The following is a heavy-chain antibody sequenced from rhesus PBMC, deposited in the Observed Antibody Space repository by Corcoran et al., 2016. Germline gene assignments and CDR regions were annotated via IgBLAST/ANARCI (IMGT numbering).Heavy chain of an antibody. CDR3: ARDESNRFDV. Sequence: QGQLQESGPGLVKPSETLPLTCAVSGASISRHSWSWTRQPPGKGLEWIGYISGGSGSTKYNPSLKGRVTISRDTSKNQISLKLTSVTAADTAVYYCARDESNRFDVWGAGVLVTVSS. CDR2: ISGGSGST. CDR1: GASISRHS. V-gene: IGHV4S6*01. J-gene: IGHJ5-1*01.